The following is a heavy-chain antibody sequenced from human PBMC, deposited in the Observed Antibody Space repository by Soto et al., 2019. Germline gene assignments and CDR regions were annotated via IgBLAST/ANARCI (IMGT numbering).Heavy chain of an antibody. Sequence: QVQLQQPGPGLVKPSQTLSLTCAISGDSLSSNSAAWTWIRQSPSRGLELLGRTYYRSKWFNDYALSVKSRITIKPDTSKNQFSLQLNSVTPEDTAVYYCARTLGSNYFDYWGQGTLVTVSS. CDR1: GDSLSSNSAA. CDR3: ARTLGSNYFDY. J-gene: IGHJ4*02. V-gene: IGHV6-1*01. CDR2: TYYRSKWFN. D-gene: IGHD7-27*01.